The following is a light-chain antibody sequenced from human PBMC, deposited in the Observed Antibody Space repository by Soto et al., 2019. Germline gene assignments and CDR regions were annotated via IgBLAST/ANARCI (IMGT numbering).Light chain of an antibody. CDR2: GAS. V-gene: IGKV3-15*01. J-gene: IGKJ2*01. CDR3: QQYNNWPPYT. CDR1: QSVSSN. Sequence: EIVMTQSPATLSVSPGERATLSCRASQSVSSNFAWYQQKPGQAPRLLIYGASTRATGIPARFSGSGSGTEFTLTISSLQSEDFAVYYCQQYNNWPPYTFGQGTMLEIK.